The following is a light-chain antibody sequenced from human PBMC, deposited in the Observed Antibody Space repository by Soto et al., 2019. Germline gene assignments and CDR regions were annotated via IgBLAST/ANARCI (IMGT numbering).Light chain of an antibody. Sequence: QSALAQPASVSGSPGQSITISCTGTSSDVGGHNYVSWYQQHPGKAPKLMIYEVTNRPAGISNRFSGSKSGTTASLTISGLQAEDEADYYCSSYTSSSTLYVFGTGTRSPS. J-gene: IGLJ1*01. CDR1: SSDVGGHNY. CDR2: EVT. CDR3: SSYTSSSTLYV. V-gene: IGLV2-14*01.